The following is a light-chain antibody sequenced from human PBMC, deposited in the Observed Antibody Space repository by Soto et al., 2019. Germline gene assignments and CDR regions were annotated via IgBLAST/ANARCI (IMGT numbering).Light chain of an antibody. V-gene: IGKV3-20*01. CDR3: QQYRDLPQT. Sequence: ETVLTQSPGTLSLSPGDRATLSCRASQSVRSNYLAWYQQKPGQAPRLLIYNSSTRATGIPDRFSGSGSGTDYTLTISRLEPEDFALYYCQQYRDLPQTFGQGTKVEMK. CDR2: NSS. J-gene: IGKJ1*01. CDR1: QSVRSNY.